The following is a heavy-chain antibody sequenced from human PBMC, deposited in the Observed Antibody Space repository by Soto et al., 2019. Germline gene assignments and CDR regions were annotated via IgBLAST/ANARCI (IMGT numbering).Heavy chain of an antibody. CDR3: ERASVRPTLFHY. V-gene: IGHV4-4*07. Sequence: SETLSLTCTVSGGSMSGYHWSWVRQPAGKGLQWIGRVHSTGSTDYNPSVKSRITVSLDTSKKQFSLRLKSVTAADTALYFCERASVRPTLFHYRCQGILVTVSS. CDR1: GGSMSGYH. J-gene: IGHJ4*02. CDR2: VHSTGST. D-gene: IGHD3-10*01.